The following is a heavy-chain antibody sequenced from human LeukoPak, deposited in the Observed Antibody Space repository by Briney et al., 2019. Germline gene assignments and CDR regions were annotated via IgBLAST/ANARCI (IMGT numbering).Heavy chain of an antibody. Sequence: GGSLRLSCAASGFTFGDYAMHWVRQAPGKGLEWVSGISWNSGSIGYADSVKGRFTISRDNAKNSLFLQMNSLRPEDTALYYCAKDDGIQVWTYAAVYWGQGTLVTVSS. CDR3: AKDDGIQVWTYAAVY. CDR2: ISWNSGSI. V-gene: IGHV3-9*01. J-gene: IGHJ4*02. CDR1: GFTFGDYA. D-gene: IGHD5-18*01.